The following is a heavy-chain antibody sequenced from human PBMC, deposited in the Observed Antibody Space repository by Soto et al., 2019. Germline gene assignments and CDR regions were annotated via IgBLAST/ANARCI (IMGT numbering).Heavy chain of an antibody. Sequence: QVQLVQSGAEVKKPGASVKVSCKTSGYTFTNFGISWVRQAPGQGFEWLGWISGNSGRTYYAQKFQGRVTMTRDTSTNTAYMELRSLTSADTAVFYCVRVGSTDHDGGGLDWGRGTLVTVSS. D-gene: IGHD3-10*01. CDR2: ISGNSGRT. CDR3: VRVGSTDHDGGGLD. V-gene: IGHV1-18*01. CDR1: GYTFTNFG. J-gene: IGHJ4*02.